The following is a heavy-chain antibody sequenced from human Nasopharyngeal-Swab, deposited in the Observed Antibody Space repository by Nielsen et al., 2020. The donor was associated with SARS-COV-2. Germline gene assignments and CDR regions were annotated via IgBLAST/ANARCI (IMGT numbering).Heavy chain of an antibody. Sequence: GESLKISCAASGFTFSSYAMHWVRQAPGKGLEWVAVISYDGSTKYYADSVKGRFIISRDNSKNTLYLQMNSLRAEDTAVYYCARDQVDTAMVFFSYYYYYGMDVWGQGTTVTVSS. D-gene: IGHD5-18*01. CDR3: ARDQVDTAMVFFSYYYYYGMDV. CDR1: GFTFSSYA. V-gene: IGHV3-30-3*01. CDR2: ISYDGSTK. J-gene: IGHJ6*02.